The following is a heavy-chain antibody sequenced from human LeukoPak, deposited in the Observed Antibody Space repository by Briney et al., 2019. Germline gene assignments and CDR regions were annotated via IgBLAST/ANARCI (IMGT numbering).Heavy chain of an antibody. CDR2: IYSGGSR. CDR1: GFTASSNY. CDR3: ARDPRLTVAGTGDY. Sequence: PGGSLRLSCAAPGFTASSNYMSWGRQAPGKGLEWGSVIYSGGSREYADSVKGRFTISRDNSKNTLYLQMNSLRAEDTAVYYCARDPRLTVAGTGDYWGQGTLVTVSS. J-gene: IGHJ4*02. D-gene: IGHD6-13*01. V-gene: IGHV3-53*01.